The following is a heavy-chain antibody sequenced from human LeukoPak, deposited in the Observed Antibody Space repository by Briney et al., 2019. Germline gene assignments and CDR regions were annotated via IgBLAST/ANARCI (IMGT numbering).Heavy chain of an antibody. D-gene: IGHD6-13*01. J-gene: IGHJ4*02. CDR1: GGSISSGGYY. Sequence: SQTLSLTCTVSGGSISSGGYYWSWIRQHPGKGLEWIGYIYYSGSTNYNPSLKSRATISVDTSKNQFSLKLSSVTAADTAVYYCARNLGGSSWVFDYWGQGTLVTVSS. CDR3: ARNLGGSSWVFDY. V-gene: IGHV4-31*03. CDR2: IYYSGST.